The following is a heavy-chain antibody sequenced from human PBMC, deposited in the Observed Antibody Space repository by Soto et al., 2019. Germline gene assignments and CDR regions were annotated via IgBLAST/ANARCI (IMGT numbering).Heavy chain of an antibody. CDR3: ARENPGRAAYFDY. D-gene: IGHD2-15*01. Sequence: SETLSLTCTVSGGSISSGGYYWSWIRQHPGKGLEWIGYIYYSGSTYYNPSLKSRVTISVDTSKNQFSLKLSSVTAADTAVYYCARENPGRAAYFDYWGQGTLVTVSS. CDR2: IYYSGST. V-gene: IGHV4-31*03. J-gene: IGHJ4*02. CDR1: GGSISSGGYY.